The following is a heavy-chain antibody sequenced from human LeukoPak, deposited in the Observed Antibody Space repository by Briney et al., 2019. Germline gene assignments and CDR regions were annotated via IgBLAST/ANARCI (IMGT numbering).Heavy chain of an antibody. Sequence: SETLSLTCTVSGVSISSSNYYWGWIRQPPGKGLEWIGSIYDSASTYYNPSLNRRVTISVDTSKTQFSLKLSSVTVGDTAVSYCARHGRRAVNYGSTFDSWGQGTLVTVSS. V-gene: IGHV4-39*01. CDR3: ARHGRRAVNYGSTFDS. D-gene: IGHD3-10*01. CDR2: IYDSAST. CDR1: GVSISSSNYY. J-gene: IGHJ4*02.